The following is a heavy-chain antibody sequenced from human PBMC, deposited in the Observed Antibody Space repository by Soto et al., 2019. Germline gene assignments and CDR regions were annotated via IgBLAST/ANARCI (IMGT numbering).Heavy chain of an antibody. CDR2: IYSGGST. CDR1: GFTVSSNY. D-gene: IGHD3-16*01. J-gene: IGHJ4*02. Sequence: EVQLVESGGGLVQPGGSLRLSCAASGFTVSSNYMSWVRQAPGKGLEWVSVIYSGGSTYYADSVKGRFTISRDNSKNTFYLQMNGLRAENRGVYYGATHVPPRVPPGFDSWGRGPLVTVPS. CDR3: ATHVPPRVPPGFDS. V-gene: IGHV3-66*01.